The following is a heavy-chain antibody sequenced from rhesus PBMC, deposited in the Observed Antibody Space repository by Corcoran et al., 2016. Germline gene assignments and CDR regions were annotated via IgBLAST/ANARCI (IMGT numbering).Heavy chain of an antibody. V-gene: IGHV4S10*01. CDR3: ARGGSWTQYFEF. Sequence: QVQLQESGPGVVKPSETLSLTCAVSGGSISASYRWSWIRQPQGKGLGWIGYIYGISTHTHATPTLKGRVTISNAKSKNLFSLKLSSVTAAGTAVYYCARGGSWTQYFEFWGQGALVTVSS. D-gene: IGHD6-25*01. CDR1: GGSISASYR. CDR2: IYGISTHT. J-gene: IGHJ1*01.